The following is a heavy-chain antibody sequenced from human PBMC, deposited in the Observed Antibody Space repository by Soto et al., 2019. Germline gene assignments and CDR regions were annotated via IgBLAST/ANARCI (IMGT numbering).Heavy chain of an antibody. CDR3: ASGRRIVVPAASKPGMDV. V-gene: IGHV3-48*02. D-gene: IGHD2-2*01. J-gene: IGHJ6*02. Sequence: PGGSLRLSCAASGFTFSSYSMNWVRQAPGKGLEWVSYISSSSSTIYYADSVKGRFTISRDNAKNSLYLQMNSLRDEDTAVYYCASGRRIVVPAASKPGMDVWGQGTTVTVSS. CDR1: GFTFSSYS. CDR2: ISSSSSTI.